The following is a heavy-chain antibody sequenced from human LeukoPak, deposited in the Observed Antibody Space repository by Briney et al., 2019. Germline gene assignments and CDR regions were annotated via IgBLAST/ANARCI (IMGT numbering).Heavy chain of an antibody. V-gene: IGHV3-23*01. Sequence: GGSLRLSCAASGFTFSTYAVNWVRQAPGKGLEWVSTISGSGDSTYYADSVKGRFTISRDNSKNTRYLHMNSLRAEDTAVYYCAKVKEAAGVDYWGQGTLVTVSS. CDR2: ISGSGDST. J-gene: IGHJ4*02. CDR3: AKVKEAAGVDY. D-gene: IGHD6-13*01. CDR1: GFTFSTYA.